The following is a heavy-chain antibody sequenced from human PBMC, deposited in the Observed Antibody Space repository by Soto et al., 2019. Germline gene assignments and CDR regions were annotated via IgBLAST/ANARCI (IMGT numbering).Heavy chain of an antibody. D-gene: IGHD6-13*01. V-gene: IGHV3-23*01. J-gene: IGHJ6*02. Sequence: PGGSLRLSCAASGFAFSAYAMNWVRHTPGKGLEWVSSVSGTGRTTYHADSVKGRFTMSRDNSKNTLYLQMNSLRAEDTAVYYCAKDPSSSGYYYYGMDVWGQGTTVTVSS. CDR3: AKDPSSSGYYYYGMDV. CDR2: VSGTGRTT. CDR1: GFAFSAYA.